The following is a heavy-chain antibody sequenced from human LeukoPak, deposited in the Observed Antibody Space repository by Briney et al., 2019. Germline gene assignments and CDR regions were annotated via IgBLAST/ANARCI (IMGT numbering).Heavy chain of an antibody. Sequence: VASVKVSCTASGYTFTSYAMHWVRQAPGQRLEWMGWINAGNGNTKYSQKFQGRVTITRDTSASTAYMELSSLRSEDTAVYYCARDRTYCSSTSCYPNFDYWGQGTLVTVSS. CDR3: ARDRTYCSSTSCYPNFDY. D-gene: IGHD2-2*01. V-gene: IGHV1-3*01. CDR1: GYTFTSYA. CDR2: INAGNGNT. J-gene: IGHJ4*02.